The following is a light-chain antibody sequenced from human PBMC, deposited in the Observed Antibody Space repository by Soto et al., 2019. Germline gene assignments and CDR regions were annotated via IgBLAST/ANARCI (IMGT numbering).Light chain of an antibody. CDR2: AAS. Sequence: DIQMTPPPSSLSAFVGDRVTITCRASQGISNYLAWYQQKPGRVPTLLIYAASTLGSGVQSRFSGSGSWTDFTLTISSLQPEDLASYYCPEYKTAPFIFGPGTKVDIK. CDR1: QGISNY. CDR3: PEYKTAPFI. J-gene: IGKJ3*01. V-gene: IGKV1-27*01.